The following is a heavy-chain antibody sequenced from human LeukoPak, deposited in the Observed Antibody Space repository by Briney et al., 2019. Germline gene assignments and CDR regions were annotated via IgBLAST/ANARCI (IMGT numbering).Heavy chain of an antibody. V-gene: IGHV4-59*02. CDR1: GGSVSDYY. D-gene: IGHD3-9*01. CDR3: ARVMYAPKPVLRYFDWLPHYYYYMDV. J-gene: IGHJ6*03. CDR2: IYYIGST. Sequence: SETLSLPCTVSGGSVSDYYWSWIRQSPGKGLEWIGYIYYIGSTSYNPSLRSRVTMSADTSKNQFSLKLSSVTAADTAVYYCARVMYAPKPVLRYFDWLPHYYYYMDVWGKGTTVTISS.